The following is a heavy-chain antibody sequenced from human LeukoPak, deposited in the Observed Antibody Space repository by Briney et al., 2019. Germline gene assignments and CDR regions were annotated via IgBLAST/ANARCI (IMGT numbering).Heavy chain of an antibody. CDR3: ARGGAIAVAGLDY. CDR2: IWYDGSNK. D-gene: IGHD6-19*01. J-gene: IGHJ4*02. Sequence: PGGSLRLSCAASGFNFSNYGMHWVRQAPGKGLEWVAVIWYDGSNKYYADSVKGRFTISRDNSKNTLYLQMNSLRAEDTAVYYCARGGAIAVAGLDYWGQGTLVTVSS. V-gene: IGHV3-33*01. CDR1: GFNFSNYG.